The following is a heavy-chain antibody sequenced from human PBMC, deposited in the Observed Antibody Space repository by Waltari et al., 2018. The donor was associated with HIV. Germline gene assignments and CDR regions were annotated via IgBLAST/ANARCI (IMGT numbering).Heavy chain of an antibody. CDR1: VFTFSGFA. V-gene: IGHV3-9*01. CDR2: IDWNSSKI. J-gene: IGHJ4*02. D-gene: IGHD5-12*01. CDR3: AKATDRWLEPKFFDL. Sequence: EVQLVESAGGLVKTGRSVGLSCAGYVFTFSGFAMRWVRQVPGKGLEWVSGIDWNSSKIAYADSVKGRFTISRDNANNSLYLHMTSLRTDDTAFYYCAKATDRWLEPKFFDLWGQGTLVTVSS.